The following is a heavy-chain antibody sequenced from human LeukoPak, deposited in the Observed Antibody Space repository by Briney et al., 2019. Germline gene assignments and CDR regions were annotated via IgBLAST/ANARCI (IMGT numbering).Heavy chain of an antibody. D-gene: IGHD1-20*01. CDR1: GFSFSDYP. J-gene: IGHJ4*02. Sequence: PGGSLRLSCAASGFSFSDYPMNWVRQAPGKGLEWVSGISGSGADTYYADSVKGRFTVSRDNSKNTVYLQMNSLRAEDTAVYYCAKDRGNYNWIFDYWGQGTLVTVSS. CDR3: AKDRGNYNWIFDY. CDR2: ISGSGADT. V-gene: IGHV3-23*01.